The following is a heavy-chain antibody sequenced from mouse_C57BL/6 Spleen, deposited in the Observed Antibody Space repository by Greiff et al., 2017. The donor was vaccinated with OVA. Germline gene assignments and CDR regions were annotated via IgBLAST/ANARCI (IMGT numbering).Heavy chain of an antibody. J-gene: IGHJ4*01. D-gene: IGHD2-3*01. CDR2: IDPSDSYT. V-gene: IGHV1-50*01. CDR3: ARTLSILDY. Sequence: QVQLQQPGAELVKPGASVKLSCKASGYTFTSYWMQWVKQRPGQGLEWIGEIDPSDSYTNYNQKFKGKATLTVDTSSSTAYMQLSSLTSEDSAVYYCARTLSILDYWGQGTSVTVSS. CDR1: GYTFTSYW.